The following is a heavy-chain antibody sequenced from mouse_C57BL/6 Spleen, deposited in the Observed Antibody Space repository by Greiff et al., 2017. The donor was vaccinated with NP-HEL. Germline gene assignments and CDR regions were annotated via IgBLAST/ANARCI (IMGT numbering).Heavy chain of an antibody. Sequence: QVHVKQSGAELVRPGASVKLSCKASGYTFTDYYINWVKQRPGQGLEWIARIYPGSGNTYYNEKFKGKATLTAEKSSSTAYMQLSSLTSEDSAVYFCARSTTVVATYYFDYWGQGTTLTVSS. CDR2: IYPGSGNT. J-gene: IGHJ2*01. D-gene: IGHD1-1*01. CDR1: GYTFTDYY. V-gene: IGHV1-76*01. CDR3: ARSTTVVATYYFDY.